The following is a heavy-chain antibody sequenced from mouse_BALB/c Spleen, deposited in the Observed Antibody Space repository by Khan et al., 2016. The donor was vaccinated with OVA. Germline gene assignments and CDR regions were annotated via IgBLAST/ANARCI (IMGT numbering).Heavy chain of an antibody. CDR3: GRISISTVEGVAY. J-gene: IGHJ3*01. Sequence: VQLKQSGPDLVKPGASVKISCKTSGYSFTGYYIHWVKQSQGKSLEWIGRVNPNNGGTTYNQKFKGQAILTLEKSSSTAYMELRSLTSEDSAVYYCGRISISTVEGVAYWGQGTLVTVSA. V-gene: IGHV1-18*01. CDR2: VNPNNGGT. D-gene: IGHD1-1*01. CDR1: GYSFTGYY.